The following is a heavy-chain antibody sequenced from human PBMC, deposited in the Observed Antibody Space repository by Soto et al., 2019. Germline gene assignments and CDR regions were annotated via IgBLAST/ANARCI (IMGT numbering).Heavy chain of an antibody. J-gene: IGHJ5*02. CDR2: INPSGGST. CDR3: ARDRHVALRIAARRAQGYWFDP. CDR1: GYTFTSYY. D-gene: IGHD6-6*01. Sequence: GASVKVSCKASGYTFTSYYMHWVRQAPGQGLEWMGIINPSGGSTSYAQKFQGRVTMTRDTSTSTVYMELSSLRSEDTAVYYCARDRHVALRIAARRAQGYWFDPWGQGTLVTVSS. V-gene: IGHV1-46*01.